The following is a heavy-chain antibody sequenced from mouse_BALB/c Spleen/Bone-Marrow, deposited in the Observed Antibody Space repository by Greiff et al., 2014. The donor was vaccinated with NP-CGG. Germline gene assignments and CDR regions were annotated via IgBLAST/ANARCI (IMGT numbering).Heavy chain of an antibody. J-gene: IGHJ1*01. Sequence: VQLQQSGTVLARPGASVKMSCKASGYTFTSFWMHWVKQRPGQGLEWIGAVYPGNNDTNYNQNFKGKAKLTAVTSTNTAYMEFSSLTNEDSAVYYYTRYFYDGRDWYFDVWGAGTTVTVSS. CDR2: VYPGNNDT. V-gene: IGHV1-5*01. CDR1: GYTFTSFW. CDR3: TRYFYDGRDWYFDV. D-gene: IGHD2-1*01.